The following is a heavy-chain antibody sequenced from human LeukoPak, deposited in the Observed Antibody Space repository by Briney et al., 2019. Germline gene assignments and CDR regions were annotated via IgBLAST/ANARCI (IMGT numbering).Heavy chain of an antibody. D-gene: IGHD4-23*01. CDR1: GGSISSYY. J-gene: IGHJ6*03. CDR3: ARDRNGGNSGAYYYYYMDF. V-gene: IGHV4-59*01. CDR2: IYYSGST. Sequence: SETVSLTCTVSGGSISSYYWSWIRQPPGKGLEWIGYIYYSGSTNYNPSLKSRVTISVDTSKNQFSLKLSSVTAADTAVYYCARDRNGGNSGAYYYYYMDFWGKGTTVTVSS.